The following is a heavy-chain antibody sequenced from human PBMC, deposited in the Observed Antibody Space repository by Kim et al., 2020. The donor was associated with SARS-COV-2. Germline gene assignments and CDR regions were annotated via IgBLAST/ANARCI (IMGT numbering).Heavy chain of an antibody. J-gene: IGHJ5*02. Sequence: ASVKVSCKASGYTFTSYGISWVRQAPGQGLEWMGWISAYNGNTNYAQKLQGRVTMTTDTSTSTAYMELRSLRSDDTAVYYCAVNIVADLPYNWFDPWGQGTLVTVSS. CDR2: ISAYNGNT. CDR3: AVNIVADLPYNWFDP. D-gene: IGHD5-12*01. CDR1: GYTFTSYG. V-gene: IGHV1-18*01.